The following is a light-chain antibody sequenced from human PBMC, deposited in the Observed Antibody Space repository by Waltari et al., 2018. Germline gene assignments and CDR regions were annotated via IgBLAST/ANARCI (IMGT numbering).Light chain of an antibody. CDR2: DVT. J-gene: IGLJ3*02. CDR1: SSDVGASNT. Sequence: QSALTHPASGSGSPGQSITLSCTGTSSDVGASNTVFWYQQHAGKAPKLTIYDVTKRPSGVSTRFSGSKSGNTASLTISGLQAEDEADYYCSSYTGRPIMVFGGGTKLTVL. V-gene: IGLV2-14*03. CDR3: SSYTGRPIMV.